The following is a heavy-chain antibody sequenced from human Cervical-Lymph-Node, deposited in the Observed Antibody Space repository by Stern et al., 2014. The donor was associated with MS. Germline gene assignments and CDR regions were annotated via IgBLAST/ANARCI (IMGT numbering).Heavy chain of an antibody. J-gene: IGHJ4*02. V-gene: IGHV3-33*01. Sequence: VQLVESGGGVVQPGRSLRLSCAASGFSFSRYAMHWVRQAPGKGLEWVALIRYDASKPYYADSVTGRFTISRDNFKNTLYLQMNSLRAEDTAVYYCASAYSSSHYYFDYWGQGTLVTVSS. CDR3: ASAYSSSHYYFDY. D-gene: IGHD6-13*01. CDR2: IRYDASKP. CDR1: GFSFSRYA.